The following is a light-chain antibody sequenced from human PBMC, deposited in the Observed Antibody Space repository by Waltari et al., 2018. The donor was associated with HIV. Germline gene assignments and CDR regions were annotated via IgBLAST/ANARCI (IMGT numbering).Light chain of an antibody. Sequence: DIQMTQSPSSLSASVGDRVTITCRAIQSISRSLNWYQQKPGQAPKLLIYAASSLHGGVPSRFTASGSWTDFTLIISSLQPEDSATYYCQQTYNTPHTFGQGTKLEIK. V-gene: IGKV1-39*01. CDR1: QSISRS. J-gene: IGKJ2*01. CDR2: AAS. CDR3: QQTYNTPHT.